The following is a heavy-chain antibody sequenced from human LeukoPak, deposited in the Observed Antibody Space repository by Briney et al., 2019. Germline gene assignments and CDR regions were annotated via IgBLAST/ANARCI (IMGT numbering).Heavy chain of an antibody. CDR1: GFTFSSYA. D-gene: IGHD2-15*01. Sequence: GGPLRHSCAASGFTFSSYAMSWVRQAPGKGLEWVSAISGSGGSTYYADSVKGRFTISRDNSKNTLYLQMNSLRVEDTAVYYCAKVPEGYCSGGTCYLHYWGQGTLVTVSS. CDR3: AKVPEGYCSGGTCYLHY. J-gene: IGHJ4*02. CDR2: ISGSGGST. V-gene: IGHV3-23*01.